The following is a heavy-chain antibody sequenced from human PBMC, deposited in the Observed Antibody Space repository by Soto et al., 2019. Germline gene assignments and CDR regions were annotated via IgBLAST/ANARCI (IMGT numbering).Heavy chain of an antibody. Sequence: QVQLVQSGAEVKKPGSSVKVSCKASGGTFSSYTISWVRQAPGQGLEWMGRIIPILGIANYAQKFQGRVTMTADKSTSTAYMKLSSLRSENTAVYYCARDGRYSRSSGFEWGQGTLVTVSS. D-gene: IGHD6-6*01. CDR1: GGTFSSYT. CDR3: ARDGRYSRSSGFE. V-gene: IGHV1-69*08. CDR2: IIPILGIA. J-gene: IGHJ4*02.